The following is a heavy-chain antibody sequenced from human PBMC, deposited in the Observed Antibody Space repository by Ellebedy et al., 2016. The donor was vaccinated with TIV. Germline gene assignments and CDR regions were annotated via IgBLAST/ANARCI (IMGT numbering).Heavy chain of an antibody. V-gene: IGHV4-39*01. D-gene: IGHD6-19*01. Sequence: MPSETLSLTCTVSGGSISSSSYYWGWIRQPPGKGLEWIGSIYYGGSTYYNPSLKSRVTISVDTSKNQFSLKLSSVTAADTAVYYCARRRYSSGWYNWFDPWGQGTLVTVSS. J-gene: IGHJ5*02. CDR2: IYYGGST. CDR3: ARRRYSSGWYNWFDP. CDR1: GGSISSSSYY.